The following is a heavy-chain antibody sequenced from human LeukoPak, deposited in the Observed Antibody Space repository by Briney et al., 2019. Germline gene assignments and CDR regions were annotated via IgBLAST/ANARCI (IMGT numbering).Heavy chain of an antibody. D-gene: IGHD2-2*01. V-gene: IGHV1-69*04. CDR2: ITPIFGIA. CDR3: ARAKVYCSSTSCPQHWFDP. Sequence: SVKVSCKASGGTFSSYAISWVRQAPGQGLEWMGRITPIFGIANYAQKFQGRVTITADKSTSTAYMELSSLRSEDTAVYYCARAKVYCSSTSCPQHWFDPWGQGTQVTVSS. J-gene: IGHJ5*02. CDR1: GGTFSSYA.